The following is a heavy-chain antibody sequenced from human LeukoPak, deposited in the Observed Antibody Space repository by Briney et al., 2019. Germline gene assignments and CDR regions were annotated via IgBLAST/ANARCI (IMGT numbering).Heavy chain of an antibody. CDR1: GFTFSSYS. D-gene: IGHD1-26*01. J-gene: IGHJ3*02. Sequence: GGSLRLSCAASGFTFSSYSMNWVRQAPGKGLEWVSSISSSSGYIYYADSVKGRFTISRDNAKNSLYLQMNSLRAEDTAVYYCAREVGARAFDIWGQGTMVTGSS. CDR2: ISSSSGYI. V-gene: IGHV3-21*01. CDR3: AREVGARAFDI.